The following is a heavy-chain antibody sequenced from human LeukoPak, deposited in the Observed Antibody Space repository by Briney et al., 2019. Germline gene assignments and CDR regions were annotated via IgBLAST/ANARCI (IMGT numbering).Heavy chain of an antibody. D-gene: IGHD4-17*01. Sequence: SGGSLRLSCAASGFTFSSYSMNWVRQAPGKGLEWVSSISSSSSYIYYADSVKGRFTISRDNAKNSLYLQMNSLRAEDTAVYYCTRPDYGDAAYFQHWGQGTLVTVSS. J-gene: IGHJ1*01. CDR2: ISSSSSYI. V-gene: IGHV3-21*01. CDR3: TRPDYGDAAYFQH. CDR1: GFTFSSYS.